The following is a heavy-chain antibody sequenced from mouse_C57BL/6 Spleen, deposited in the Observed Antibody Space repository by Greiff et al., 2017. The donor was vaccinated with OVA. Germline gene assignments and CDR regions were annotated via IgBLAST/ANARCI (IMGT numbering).Heavy chain of an antibody. J-gene: IGHJ3*01. V-gene: IGHV7-1*01. CDR1: GFTFSDFY. D-gene: IGHD1-1*01. CDR2: SRNKANDYTT. Sequence: EVKLMESGGGLVQSGRSLRLSCATSGFTFSDFYMEWVRQAPGKGLEWIAASRNKANDYTTEYSASVKGRFIVSRDTSQSILYLQMNALRAEDTAIYYCARDAGYYGSSYEAWFAYWGQGTLVTVSA. CDR3: ARDAGYYGSSYEAWFAY.